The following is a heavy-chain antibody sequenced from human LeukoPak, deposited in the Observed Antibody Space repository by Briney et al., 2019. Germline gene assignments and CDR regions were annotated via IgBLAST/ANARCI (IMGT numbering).Heavy chain of an antibody. CDR3: ARDRERDCSGGSCYDDAFDI. Sequence: GASVKVSCKASGYTFTSYAMNWVRQAPGQGREWMGWINTNTGNPTYAQGFTGRFVFSLDTSVSTAYLQISSLKAEDTAVYYCARDRERDCSGGSCYDDAFDIWGQGTMVTVSS. CDR1: GYTFTSYA. J-gene: IGHJ3*02. V-gene: IGHV7-4-1*02. CDR2: INTNTGNP. D-gene: IGHD2-15*01.